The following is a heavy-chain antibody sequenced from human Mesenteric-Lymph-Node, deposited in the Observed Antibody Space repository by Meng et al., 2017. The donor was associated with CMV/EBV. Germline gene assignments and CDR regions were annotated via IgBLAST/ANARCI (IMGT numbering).Heavy chain of an antibody. V-gene: IGHV3-30-3*01. Sequence: GESLKISCAASGFTFTDYATHWVRQAPGKGLEWVAFISRDGSNIYYGDSVKGRFTISRDNSKNTLFLQMNSLRAEDTAVYYCAKDKGFRYLEWSSVRGQGTLVTVSS. CDR2: ISRDGSNI. CDR1: GFTFTDYA. J-gene: IGHJ4*02. CDR3: AKDKGFRYLEWSSV. D-gene: IGHD3-3*01.